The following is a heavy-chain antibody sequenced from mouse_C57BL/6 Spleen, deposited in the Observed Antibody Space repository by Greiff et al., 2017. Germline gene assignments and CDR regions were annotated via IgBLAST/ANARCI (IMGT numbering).Heavy chain of an antibody. CDR2: ISSGGDYI. Sequence: EVKLLESGEGLVKPGGSLKLSCAASGFTFSSYAMSWVRQTPEKRLEWVAYISSGGDYIDYAYTVKGRFTISRDNARNTLYLQMSSLKSEDTAMYYCTRERDYGDYYAMDYWGQGTSVTVSS. V-gene: IGHV5-9-1*02. CDR3: TRERDYGDYYAMDY. CDR1: GFTFSSYA. J-gene: IGHJ4*01. D-gene: IGHD2-4*01.